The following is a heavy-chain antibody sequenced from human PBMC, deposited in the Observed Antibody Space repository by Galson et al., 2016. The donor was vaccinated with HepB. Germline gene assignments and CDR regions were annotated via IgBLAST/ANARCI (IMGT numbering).Heavy chain of an antibody. Sequence: SLRLSCAASGFTFSDYSMNWVREALGKGLEWVSYIASTRRTIDYADSARGRFTISRDNAKNTLYLQMNSLRAEDTAVYYCTRGLGYCSGGSCHSLDYWGQGVLVTVSS. CDR1: GFTFSDYS. D-gene: IGHD2-15*01. CDR2: IASTRRTI. J-gene: IGHJ4*02. CDR3: TRGLGYCSGGSCHSLDY. V-gene: IGHV3-48*04.